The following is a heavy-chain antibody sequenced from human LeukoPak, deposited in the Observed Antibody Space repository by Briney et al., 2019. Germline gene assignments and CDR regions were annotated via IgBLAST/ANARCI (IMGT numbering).Heavy chain of an antibody. Sequence: ASVKVSCKASGYTFNSYGISWVRQAPGQGLEWMGSISPYNGNTKYAERDQGRVILTTDTSTRTAYMELRGLRSDDTAVSYCARDQYDYVWGSYRPYFDLWGQGTQVTVSS. CDR3: ARDQYDYVWGSYRPYFDL. V-gene: IGHV1-18*01. CDR1: GYTFNSYG. CDR2: ISPYNGNT. D-gene: IGHD3-16*02. J-gene: IGHJ4*02.